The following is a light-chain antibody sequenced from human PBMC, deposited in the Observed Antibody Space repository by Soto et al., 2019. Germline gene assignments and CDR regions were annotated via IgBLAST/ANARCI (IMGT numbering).Light chain of an antibody. CDR2: GAS. Sequence: EIVLTQSPGTLSLSPGERATLSCRASQSVSNNYLAWYQQKPGQAPRLLIYGASNRATGIPDRFSGSGCGTDFTLTISRLEPEDVAVYYCQQYGSSGTFGQGTKVDIK. CDR1: QSVSNNY. J-gene: IGKJ1*01. V-gene: IGKV3-20*01. CDR3: QQYGSSGT.